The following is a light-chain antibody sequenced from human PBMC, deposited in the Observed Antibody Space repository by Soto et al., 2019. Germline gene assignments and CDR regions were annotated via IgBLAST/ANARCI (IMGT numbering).Light chain of an antibody. CDR2: EIS. CDR1: SSNVGGYTY. Sequence: QSVLTQPASVSGSPGQSITISCTGTSSNVGGYTYVPWYQQHPGKAPKLMIYEISNRPSGVSKRVSGSKSGNTASLTISVLHADDEAYYYCSSYTSSSTYVFGTGTKLTVL. J-gene: IGLJ1*01. CDR3: SSYTSSSTYV. V-gene: IGLV2-14*01.